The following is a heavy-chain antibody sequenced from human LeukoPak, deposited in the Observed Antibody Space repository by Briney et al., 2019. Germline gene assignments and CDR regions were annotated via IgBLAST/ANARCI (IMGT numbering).Heavy chain of an antibody. Sequence: GGSLRLSCAASGFTFSSYEMNWVRQAPGKGLEWVSYISSTGTTIYYADSVKGRFTISRDNAKNSLYLQMNSLRAEDTAVYYCAKQYCTNGVCYGLGFDYWGQGTLVTVSS. CDR2: ISSTGTTI. D-gene: IGHD2-8*01. V-gene: IGHV3-48*03. CDR1: GFTFSSYE. J-gene: IGHJ4*02. CDR3: AKQYCTNGVCYGLGFDY.